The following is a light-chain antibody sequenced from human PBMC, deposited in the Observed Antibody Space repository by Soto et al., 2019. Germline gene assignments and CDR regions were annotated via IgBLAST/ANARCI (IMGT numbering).Light chain of an antibody. Sequence: DIQMTQSPSSLSASVGDRVTISCRASQTIGNYLNWYRQKVGKAPEFLIDAASSLQGGFPVRFSGRGSGTNFTINIRSLQPEDFATYYCQPSFNTLTYCFGQGTKLELK. CDR1: QTIGNY. CDR3: QPSFNTLTYC. J-gene: IGKJ2*03. V-gene: IGKV1-39*01. CDR2: AAS.